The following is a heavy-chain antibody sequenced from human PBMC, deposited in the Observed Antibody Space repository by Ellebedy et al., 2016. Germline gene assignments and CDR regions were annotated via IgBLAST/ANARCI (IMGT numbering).Heavy chain of an antibody. J-gene: IGHJ3*02. CDR1: GFIFSTYS. Sequence: GESLKISCAASGFIFSTYSMNWVRQAPGKGLEWVSYITSSSSTIYYVDSVKGRFIISRDNAKNSLYLQMNSLRAEDTAVYYCARARFGELLNAFDIWGQGTMVTVSS. CDR3: ARARFGELLNAFDI. D-gene: IGHD3-10*01. CDR2: ITSSSSTI. V-gene: IGHV3-48*04.